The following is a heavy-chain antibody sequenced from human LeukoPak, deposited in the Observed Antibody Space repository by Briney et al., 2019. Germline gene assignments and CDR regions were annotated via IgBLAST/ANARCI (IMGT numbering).Heavy chain of an antibody. Sequence: GGSLRLSXAASGFTFSSYSMNWVRQAPGRGMEWVSSISSSSSYIYYADSVKGRFTIYRDNAKNPLYLQMNSLRAEDTAVYYCAGSRGGGSPFDYWGQGTLVTVSS. J-gene: IGHJ4*02. CDR2: ISSSSSYI. V-gene: IGHV3-21*01. CDR3: AGSRGGGSPFDY. CDR1: GFTFSSYS. D-gene: IGHD2-15*01.